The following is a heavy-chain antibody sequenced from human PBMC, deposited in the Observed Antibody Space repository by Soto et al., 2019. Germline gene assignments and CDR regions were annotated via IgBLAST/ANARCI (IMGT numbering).Heavy chain of an antibody. CDR2: MNPNSGNT. J-gene: IGHJ4*02. D-gene: IGHD2-15*01. V-gene: IGHV1-8*01. Sequence: ASVKVSCKASGYTFTSYDISWVRQATGQGLEWMGWMNPNSGNTGYAQKFQGRVTMTRNTSISTAYMELSSLRSEDTAVYYCARGLGYCSGGSCPSPFDYWGQGTLVTVSS. CDR1: GYTFTSYD. CDR3: ARGLGYCSGGSCPSPFDY.